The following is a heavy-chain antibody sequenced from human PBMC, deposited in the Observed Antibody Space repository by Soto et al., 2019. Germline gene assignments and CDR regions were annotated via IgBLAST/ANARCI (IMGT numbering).Heavy chain of an antibody. V-gene: IGHV3-23*01. CDR2: ISVSGGST. D-gene: IGHD4-4*01. CDR1: GFTFSSYS. J-gene: IGHJ4*02. CDR3: AKYPQGRVTTDD. Sequence: PXGSLRLSCAASGFTFSSYSMGWVRQAPGKGLEWVSAISVSGGSTYYADSVKGRFTISRDNSKNTLYLQMNSLRAEDTAVYYCAKYPQGRVTTDDWGQGTLVTVSS.